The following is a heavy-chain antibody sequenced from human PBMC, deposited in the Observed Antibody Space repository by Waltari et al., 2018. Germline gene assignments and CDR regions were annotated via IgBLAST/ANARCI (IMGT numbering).Heavy chain of an antibody. CDR3: VREGFGDYGDY. CDR1: GFTFKSFS. J-gene: IGHJ4*02. V-gene: IGHV3-21*01. Sequence: EVKLVESGGGLVKTGGSLRLACAVAGFTFKSFSMNWVRQAPGKGLEWVSTNRSGSGFINYTDSVKGRFNISRDNAANILYLQMSSLRVEDSAVYFCVREGFGDYGDYWGQGTLVTVSS. D-gene: IGHD3-10*01. CDR2: NRSGSGFI.